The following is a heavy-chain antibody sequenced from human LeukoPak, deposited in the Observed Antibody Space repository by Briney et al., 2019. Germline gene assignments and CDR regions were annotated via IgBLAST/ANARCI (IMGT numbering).Heavy chain of an antibody. CDR3: ARPRPTPHYYDSREGAFDI. CDR1: GGSISSYY. CDR2: IYYSGST. D-gene: IGHD3-22*01. Sequence: PSETLSLTCTVSGGSISSYYWSWIRQPPGKGLEWIGYIYYSGSTNYNPSLKSRVTISVDTSKNQFSLKLSSVTAADTAVYYCARPRPTPHYYDSREGAFDIWGQGTMVTVSS. V-gene: IGHV4-59*01. J-gene: IGHJ3*02.